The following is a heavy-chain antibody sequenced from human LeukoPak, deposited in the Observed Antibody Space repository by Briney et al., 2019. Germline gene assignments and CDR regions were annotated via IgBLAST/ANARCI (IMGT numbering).Heavy chain of an antibody. D-gene: IGHD2-2*03. CDR2: INHSGST. Sequence: SETLSLTCAVYGGSFSGYYWSWIRQPPGKGLEWVGEINHSGSTNYNPSLKSRVTISVDTSKNQFSLKLSSVTAADTAVYYCARGPGYCSSTSCRLFDYWGQGTLVTVSS. V-gene: IGHV4-34*01. J-gene: IGHJ4*02. CDR3: ARGPGYCSSTSCRLFDY. CDR1: GGSFSGYY.